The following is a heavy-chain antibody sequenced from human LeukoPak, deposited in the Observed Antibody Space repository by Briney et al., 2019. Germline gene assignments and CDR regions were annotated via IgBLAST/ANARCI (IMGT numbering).Heavy chain of an antibody. J-gene: IGHJ3*02. CDR3: ARPRKGSGNYYKDAFDI. CDR1: GYSLTSYW. CDR2: IYPGDSDT. Sequence: GESLKISCKGSGYSLTSYWIGWVRQMPGKGLEWMGIIYPGDSDTRYSPSFQGQVTISVDKSINTAYLQWSSLKASDTAIYYCARPRKGSGNYYKDAFDIWGQGTMVTVSS. D-gene: IGHD3-10*01. V-gene: IGHV5-51*01.